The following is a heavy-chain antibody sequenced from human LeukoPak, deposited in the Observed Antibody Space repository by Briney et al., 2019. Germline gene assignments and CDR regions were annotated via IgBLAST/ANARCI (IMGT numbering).Heavy chain of an antibody. Sequence: GASVKVSCKASGYTFTGYYMHWVRQAPGQGLEWMGWINPNSGGTNYAQKFQGRVTMTRDTSISTAYMELSRLRSDDTAVYYCARDISHDGSGGRLYNWFDPWGQGTLVTVSS. CDR1: GYTFTGYY. CDR2: INPNSGGT. D-gene: IGHD3-10*01. J-gene: IGHJ5*02. CDR3: ARDISHDGSGGRLYNWFDP. V-gene: IGHV1-2*02.